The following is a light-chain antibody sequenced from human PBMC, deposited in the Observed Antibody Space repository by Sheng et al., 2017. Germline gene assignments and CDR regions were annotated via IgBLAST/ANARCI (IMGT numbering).Light chain of an antibody. CDR2: DVS. CDR3: ISYTTTTTWV. J-gene: IGLJ3*02. V-gene: IGLV2-14*03. Sequence: QSALAQPASVSGSPGQSITISCTGTVSDVGAYNYVSWYQQHPGEAPKLLIFDVSVRPSGISNRFSASKSGNTASLTISGLQSEDEAEYYCISYTTTTTWVFGGGTKLTVL. CDR1: VSDVGAYNY.